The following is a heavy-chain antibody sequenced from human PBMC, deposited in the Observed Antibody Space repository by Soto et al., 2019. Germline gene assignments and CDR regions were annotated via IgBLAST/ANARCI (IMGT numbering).Heavy chain of an antibody. Sequence: ASVEVSCKASGYTFTIYAMHGVRQAPGQRLEWMGWINAGNGNTKYSQKFQGRVTITKDTPRNRVVLSMTNMDPVDTATYYCARATRYYDFRIGYYGRFDPWGQGTLVTVSS. CDR1: GYTFTIYA. V-gene: IGHV1-3*01. CDR2: INAGNGNT. CDR3: ARATRYYDFRIGYYGRFDP. D-gene: IGHD3-3*01. J-gene: IGHJ5*02.